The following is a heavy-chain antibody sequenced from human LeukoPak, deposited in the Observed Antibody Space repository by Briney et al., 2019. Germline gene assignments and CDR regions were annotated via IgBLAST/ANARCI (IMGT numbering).Heavy chain of an antibody. CDR3: ARGWLWLPYFDY. D-gene: IGHD5-18*01. J-gene: IGHJ4*02. V-gene: IGHV4-30-4*08. Sequence: PSETLSLTCTVSGGSISSGDYYWSWIRQPPGKGLEWIGYIYYSGSTYYNPSLKSRVTMSVDTSKNQFSLKLSSVTAADTAVYYCARGWLWLPYFDYWGQGTLVTVSS. CDR1: GGSISSGDYY. CDR2: IYYSGST.